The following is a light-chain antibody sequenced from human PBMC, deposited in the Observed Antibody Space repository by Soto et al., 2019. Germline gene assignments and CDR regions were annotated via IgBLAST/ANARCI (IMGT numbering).Light chain of an antibody. Sequence: IQMTQSPSSLSASVRDRVTITCRASQGISSYLAWYQQKPGKAPNLLIYDASSLESGVPSRFSGSGSGTEFTLSINSLQSEDFAVYYCQEYDNWPPEGTFGQGTKVDI. V-gene: IGKV1D-13*01. CDR2: DAS. J-gene: IGKJ1*01. CDR3: QEYDNWPPEGT. CDR1: QGISSY.